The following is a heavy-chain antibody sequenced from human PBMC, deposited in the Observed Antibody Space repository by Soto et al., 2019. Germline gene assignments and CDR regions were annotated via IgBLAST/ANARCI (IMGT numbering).Heavy chain of an antibody. CDR1: GFTFSSYS. Sequence: GGSLRLSCAASGFTFSSYSMNWVRQAPGKGLEWVSYISSSSSTIYYADSVKGRFTISRDNAKNSLYLQMNSLRAEDTAVYYCARGGLRFLEWLSERDYYYYMDVWGKGTTVTVSS. J-gene: IGHJ6*03. V-gene: IGHV3-48*01. CDR2: ISSSSSTI. CDR3: ARGGLRFLEWLSERDYYYYMDV. D-gene: IGHD3-3*01.